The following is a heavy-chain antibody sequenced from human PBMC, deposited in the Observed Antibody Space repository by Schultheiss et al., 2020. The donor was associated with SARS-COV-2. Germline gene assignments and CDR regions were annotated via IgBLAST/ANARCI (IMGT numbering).Heavy chain of an antibody. D-gene: IGHD1-1*01. CDR2: MNPNSGNT. J-gene: IGHJ3*02. Sequence: ASVKVSCKASGFTFTSSAVQWVRQATGQGLEWMGWMNPNSGNTGYAQKFQGRVTMTRNTSISTAYMELRSLRSDDTAVYYCASPRTTYDPDAFDIWGQGTMVTVSS. CDR3: ASPRTTYDPDAFDI. CDR1: GFTFTSSA. V-gene: IGHV1-8*02.